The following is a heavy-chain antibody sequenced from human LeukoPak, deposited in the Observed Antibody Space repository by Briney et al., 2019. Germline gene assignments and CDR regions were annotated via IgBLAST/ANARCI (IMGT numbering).Heavy chain of an antibody. CDR1: GYTFTSYY. V-gene: IGHV1-46*01. J-gene: IGHJ3*02. CDR3: ARGRGDIVVVPAAYRPGSAFDI. CDR2: INPSGGST. Sequence: EASVKVSCKASGYTFTSYYMHWVRQAPGQGLEWMGIINPSGGSTSYAQKFQGRVTMTRDTSTSTVYMELSSLRSEDTAVYYCARGRGDIVVVPAAYRPGSAFDIWGQGTMVTVSS. D-gene: IGHD2-2*01.